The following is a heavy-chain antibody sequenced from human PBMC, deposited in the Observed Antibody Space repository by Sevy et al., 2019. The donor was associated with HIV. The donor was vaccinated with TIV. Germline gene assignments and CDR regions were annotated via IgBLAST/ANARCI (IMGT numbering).Heavy chain of an antibody. J-gene: IGHJ4*02. D-gene: IGHD1-20*01. CDR2: IKQDGSEK. V-gene: IGHV3-7*01. CDR3: ARRGIRSSRRYFDY. CDR1: GFTFSSYW. Sequence: GGSLRLSCAASGFTFSSYWMSWVRQAPGKGLEWVANIKQDGSEKYYVDSVKGRFTISRDNAKNSLYLQMNSLRAEDTAVYYCARRGIRSSRRYFDYWGQGTLVTVSS.